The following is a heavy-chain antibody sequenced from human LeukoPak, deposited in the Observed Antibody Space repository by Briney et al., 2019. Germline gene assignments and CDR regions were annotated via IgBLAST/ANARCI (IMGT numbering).Heavy chain of an antibody. V-gene: IGHV4-59*01. J-gene: IGHJ4*02. CDR1: GGSISSYY. D-gene: IGHD2/OR15-2a*01. CDR3: VREGNTNYFDY. CDR2: IYYSGST. Sequence: NPSETLSLTCTVSGGSISSYYWSWIRQPPGKGLEWIGYIYYSGSTNYNPSLKGRVTISVDTSKNQFSLKLSSVTAADTAVYYCVREGNTNYFDYWGQGTLVTVSS.